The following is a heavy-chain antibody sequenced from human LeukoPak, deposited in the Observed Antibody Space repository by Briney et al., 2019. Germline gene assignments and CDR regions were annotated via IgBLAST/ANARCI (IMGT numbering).Heavy chain of an antibody. V-gene: IGHV4-59*01. Sequence: SETLSLTRTVSGGSNSSYYWSWIRQPPGKGLEWIGYIYYSGSTNYNPSLKSRVTISVDTSKNQFSLKLSSVTAADTAVYYCASWGSGSSDYWGQGTLVTVSS. CDR1: GGSNSSYY. CDR3: ASWGSGSSDY. D-gene: IGHD3-10*01. J-gene: IGHJ4*02. CDR2: IYYSGST.